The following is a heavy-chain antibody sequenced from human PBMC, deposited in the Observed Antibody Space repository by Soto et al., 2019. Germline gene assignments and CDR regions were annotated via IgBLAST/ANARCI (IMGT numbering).Heavy chain of an antibody. D-gene: IGHD1-7*01. V-gene: IGHV1-2*04. CDR1: GYTFTGFY. CDR3: ATGAPSLTVAGTTWFDP. J-gene: IGHJ5*02. Sequence: GASVKVSCKASGYTFTGFYLHWVRQAPGQGLEWMGWINPYNGGTVYAQKFQGWVALTRDTSISTAYMELSRLKSDDTAVYYCATGAPSLTVAGTTWFDPWGQGTPVTVSS. CDR2: INPYNGGT.